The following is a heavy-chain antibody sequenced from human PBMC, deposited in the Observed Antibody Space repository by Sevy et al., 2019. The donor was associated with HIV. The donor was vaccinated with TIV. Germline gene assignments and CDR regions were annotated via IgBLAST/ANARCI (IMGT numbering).Heavy chain of an antibody. CDR2: ISYVGTNK. V-gene: IGHV3-30-3*01. D-gene: IGHD1-26*01. CDR3: AREFTSWDLDLDY. J-gene: IGHJ4*02. CDR1: GFAFSTHA. Sequence: GGSLRLSCVASGFAFSTHAMHWVRQAPDKGLEWVAVISYVGTNKNYADSVKDRFTISRDNSKNNLYLQLNSLGADDTAVDYCAREFTSWDLDLDYWGQGTLVTVSS.